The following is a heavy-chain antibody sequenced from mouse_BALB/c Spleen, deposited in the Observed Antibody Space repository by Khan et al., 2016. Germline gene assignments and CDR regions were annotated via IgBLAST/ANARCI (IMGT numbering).Heavy chain of an antibody. CDR3: AEDYYGSNWFAY. CDR2: INTNTGEP. V-gene: IGHV9-3*02. Sequence: QIQLVQSGPELKKPGETVKISCKASGYTFTNYGMNWVKQAPGKGLKWMGWINTNTGEPTYAEEFKGHFVFSLENSASTAYLHINNLKYEDTATYFCAEDYYGSNWFAYWGQGTLVTVSA. CDR1: GYTFTNYG. J-gene: IGHJ3*01. D-gene: IGHD1-1*01.